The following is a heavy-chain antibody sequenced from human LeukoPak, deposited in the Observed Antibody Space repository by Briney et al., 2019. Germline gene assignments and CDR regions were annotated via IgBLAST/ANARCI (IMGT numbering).Heavy chain of an antibody. J-gene: IGHJ4*02. CDR1: GGSISSGDYY. D-gene: IGHD1-26*01. CDR2: INYSGTS. Sequence: PSQTLSLTCTVSGGSISSGDYYWSWIRQPPGKGLEWIGYINYSGTSYYNPSLKSRVTISVDTSKNQFSLKLSSVTAADTAVYYCARDLGGIYFDYWGQGTLVTVSS. CDR3: ARDLGGIYFDY. V-gene: IGHV4-30-4*01.